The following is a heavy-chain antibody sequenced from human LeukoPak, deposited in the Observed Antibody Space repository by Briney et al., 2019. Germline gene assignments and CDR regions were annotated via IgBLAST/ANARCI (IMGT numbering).Heavy chain of an antibody. CDR1: KFPFNTYA. CDR3: ACVLTGYFDY. J-gene: IGHJ4*02. V-gene: IGHV3-23*01. D-gene: IGHD3-9*01. CDR2: ISGNGDNT. Sequence: GGSLRLSCTGSKFPFNTYAMTWVRQAPGKGLEWVATISGNGDNTYYADSLKGRFTVSRDSSKNTLYLQMNSLRAEDTAVYYCACVLTGYFDYWGQGTLVTVSS.